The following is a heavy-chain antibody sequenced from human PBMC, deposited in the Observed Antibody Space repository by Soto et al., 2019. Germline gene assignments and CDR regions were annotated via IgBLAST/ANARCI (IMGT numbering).Heavy chain of an antibody. CDR1: GYSFTTYW. CDR3: ARTARPLSFYYYPLDV. V-gene: IGHV5-51*01. J-gene: IGHJ6*02. CDR2: LYPGDSDT. Sequence: EVQLVQSGAEVKKPGESLKISCKGSGYSFTTYWIGWVRQMPGKGLEWMGILYPGDSDTRYSPSFQGQITISADKSISTAYLQWSSLRASVTAVYYCARTARPLSFYYYPLDVWGRGTTVTVSS. D-gene: IGHD6-6*01.